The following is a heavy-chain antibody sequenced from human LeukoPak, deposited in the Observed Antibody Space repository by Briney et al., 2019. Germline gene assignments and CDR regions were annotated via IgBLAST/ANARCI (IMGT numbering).Heavy chain of an antibody. CDR1: GGSISSGSYY. D-gene: IGHD3-3*01. V-gene: IGHV4-61*02. Sequence: SETLSLTCTVSGGSISSGSYYWSWIRQPAGKGLEWIGRIYTSGSTNYNPSLKGRVTISVDTSKNQFSLKLSSVTAADTAVYYCASSFGVANYYYGMDVWGQGTTVTVSS. J-gene: IGHJ6*02. CDR2: IYTSGST. CDR3: ASSFGVANYYYGMDV.